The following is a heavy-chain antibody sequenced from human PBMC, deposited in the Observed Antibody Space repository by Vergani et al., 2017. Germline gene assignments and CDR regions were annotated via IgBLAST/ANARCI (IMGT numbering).Heavy chain of an antibody. J-gene: IGHJ6*03. V-gene: IGHV1-69*06. CDR3: ARDQAAAGPTNYYYYYMDV. Sequence: QVQLVQSGAEVKKPGSSVKVSCKASGGTFSSYAISWVRQAPGQGLEWMGGIIPIFGTANYAQKLQGRVTMTTDTSTRTAYMELRSLRSDDTAVYYCARDQAAAGPTNYYYYYMDVWGKGTTVTVSS. CDR2: IIPIFGTA. CDR1: GGTFSSYA. D-gene: IGHD6-13*01.